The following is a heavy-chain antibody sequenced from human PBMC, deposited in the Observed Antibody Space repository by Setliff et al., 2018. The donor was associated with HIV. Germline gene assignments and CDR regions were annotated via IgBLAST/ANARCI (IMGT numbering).Heavy chain of an antibody. CDR2: IYHSGST. CDR3: ARGDGEASFDI. V-gene: IGHV4-4*02. Sequence: GTLSLTCSVSGDSITSTTWWTWVRQPPGKGLEWIGEIYHSGSTNYSPSLNSRVTISLDKSKNQFSLKLTSVNAADTAVYYCARGDGEASFDIWGRGTMVTVSS. CDR1: GDSITSTTW. D-gene: IGHD3-10*01. J-gene: IGHJ3*02.